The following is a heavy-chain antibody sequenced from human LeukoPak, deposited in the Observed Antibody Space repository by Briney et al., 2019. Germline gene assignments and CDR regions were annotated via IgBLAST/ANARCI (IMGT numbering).Heavy chain of an antibody. V-gene: IGHV3-53*01. CDR2: IYSGGST. CDR3: ARDMAVAGTRDAFDI. Sequence: GGSLRLSCAASGFTVSSNYMSWVRQAPGKGLEWVSVIYSGGSTYYAESVKGRFTISRDNSKNTLYLQMNSLRAEDTAVYYCARDMAVAGTRDAFDIWGQGTMVTVSS. J-gene: IGHJ3*02. CDR1: GFTVSSNY. D-gene: IGHD6-19*01.